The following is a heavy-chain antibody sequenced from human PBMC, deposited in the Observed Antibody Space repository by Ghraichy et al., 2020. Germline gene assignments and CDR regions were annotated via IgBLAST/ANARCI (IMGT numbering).Heavy chain of an antibody. Sequence: ASVKVSCKASRYTFTNYDINWVRQATGQGLEWMGRMDPNNGNTGYAHKFQGRVTLSRDTSMTTAFMELTSLTSEDTAVYYCAKGLPKTFWGTDAQAFDHWGQGTLVTVS. V-gene: IGHV1-8*01. J-gene: IGHJ4*02. CDR2: MDPNNGNT. D-gene: IGHD3-16*01. CDR1: RYTFTNYD. CDR3: AKGLPKTFWGTDAQAFDH.